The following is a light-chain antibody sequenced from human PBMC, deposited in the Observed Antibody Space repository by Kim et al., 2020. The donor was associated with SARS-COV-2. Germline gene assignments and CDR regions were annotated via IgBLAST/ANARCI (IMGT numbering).Light chain of an antibody. J-gene: IGKJ2*01. CDR2: DAS. CDR1: QSISSW. Sequence: GDRVTITCRASQSISSWLAWYQQKPGKAPKLLIYDASSLESGVPSRFSGSGSGTEVTLTISSLQPDDFATYYCQQYNSYSYTFGQGTKLEI. V-gene: IGKV1-5*01. CDR3: QQYNSYSYT.